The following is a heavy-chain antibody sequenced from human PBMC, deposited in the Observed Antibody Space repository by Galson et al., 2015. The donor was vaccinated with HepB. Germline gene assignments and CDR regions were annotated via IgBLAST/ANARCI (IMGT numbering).Heavy chain of an antibody. J-gene: IGHJ6*02. CDR1: GVTIPSYS. Sequence: SLRLSCAASGVTIPSYSMNWVRKAPGKGLEWLAYISAGSTTVYYAASVRGRFTISRGNAKNFLYLHMNSLRGEDTAVYYCARNPASYDYFNMDVWGHGTTVTVSS. CDR2: ISAGSTTV. CDR3: ARNPASYDYFNMDV. V-gene: IGHV3-48*01.